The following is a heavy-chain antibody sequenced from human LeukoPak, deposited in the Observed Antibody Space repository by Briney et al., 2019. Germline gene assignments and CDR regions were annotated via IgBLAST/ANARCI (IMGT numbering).Heavy chain of an antibody. V-gene: IGHV3-30-3*01. CDR3: ARAVAMIVVVVLDY. J-gene: IGHJ4*02. CDR1: GFTFSSYA. D-gene: IGHD3-22*01. CDR2: ISYDGSNE. Sequence: PGGSLRLSCAASGFTFSSYAKHWVRQAPGKGLEWVAVISYDGSNEYYADSVKGRLTISRDNSKNTLYLQMNSLRAEDTAVYYCARAVAMIVVVVLDYWGQGTLVTVSS.